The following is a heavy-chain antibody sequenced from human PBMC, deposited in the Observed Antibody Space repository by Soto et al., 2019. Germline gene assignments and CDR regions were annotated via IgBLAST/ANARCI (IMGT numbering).Heavy chain of an antibody. J-gene: IGHJ3*02. D-gene: IGHD3-22*01. CDR2: IIPIFGTA. CDR3: VRAGRYYYDRYDAFDI. Sequence: SSGKVSCKDSGGTFSSYAISWVRQAPGPGPDWMGGIIPIFGTANYARKFQGRVTITADEATSTAYMELSSLRSEDTAVYYWVRAGRYYYDRYDAFDIGRQGTMVTGS. CDR1: GGTFSSYA. V-gene: IGHV1-69*13.